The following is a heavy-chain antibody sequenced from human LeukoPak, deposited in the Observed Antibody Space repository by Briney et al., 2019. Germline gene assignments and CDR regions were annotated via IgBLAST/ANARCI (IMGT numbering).Heavy chain of an antibody. CDR2: IYYSGST. V-gene: IGHV4-59*01. CDR1: GGSISSYY. CDR3: ARDSSPDWYFDL. J-gene: IGHJ2*01. Sequence: SETLSLTCTVSGGSISSYYWSWIRQPPGKGLEWIGYIYYSGSTNYNPSLKGRVTISVDTSKNQFSLKLSSVTAADTAVYYCARDSSPDWYFDLWGRGTLVTVSS.